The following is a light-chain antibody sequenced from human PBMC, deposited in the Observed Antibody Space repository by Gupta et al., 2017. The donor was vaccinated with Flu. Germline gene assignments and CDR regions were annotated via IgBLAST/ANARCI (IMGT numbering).Light chain of an antibody. CDR2: GAS. V-gene: IGKV3-15*01. CDR1: QSITSD. J-gene: IGKJ5*01. Sequence: EIVMTQSPATLSVSPGERATLSCRATQSITSDLAWYQQRPGQAPRLLIYGASNRATGIPDRFSASGSGTEFTLTIGSLQSEDFAVYYCQQYKNWPVTFGQGTRLEIK. CDR3: QQYKNWPVT.